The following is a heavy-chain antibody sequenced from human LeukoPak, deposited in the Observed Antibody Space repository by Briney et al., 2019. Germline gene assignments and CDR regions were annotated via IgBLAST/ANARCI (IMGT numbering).Heavy chain of an antibody. CDR1: GFTFSNYG. CDR3: ARDNYILTGYYNAFDI. Sequence: GGSLRLSCAASGFTFSNYGMHWVRQAPGKGLEWLAVISYDGSNKYYADSVKGRFTISRDNSRNTLHLQVNSLRAEDTAVYYCARDNYILTGYYNAFDIWGQGTLVTVSS. V-gene: IGHV3-30*03. CDR2: ISYDGSNK. J-gene: IGHJ3*02. D-gene: IGHD3-9*01.